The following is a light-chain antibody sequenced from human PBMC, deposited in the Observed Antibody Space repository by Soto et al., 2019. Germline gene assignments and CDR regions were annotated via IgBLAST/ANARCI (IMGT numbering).Light chain of an antibody. Sequence: QSALAQPRSVSGSPGQLLTISCTGTSSDVDDYRYVSWYQQYPGKAPKLVIYDGTKRPSGVPDRFSDSNSGNTASLTISGLQAEDEADYYCCSYVTTPEIFGTGTKVTVL. CDR1: SSDVDDYRY. J-gene: IGLJ1*01. V-gene: IGLV2-11*01. CDR2: DGT. CDR3: CSYVTTPEI.